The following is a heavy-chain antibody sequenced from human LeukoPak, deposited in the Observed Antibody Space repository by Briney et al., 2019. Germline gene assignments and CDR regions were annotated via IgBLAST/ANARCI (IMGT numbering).Heavy chain of an antibody. CDR3: AIDLGRGGGY. CDR2: ISSRGTYI. CDR1: GFTFSRFS. Sequence: PGGSLRLSCAASGFTFSRFSMNWVRQAPGKGLEWVSSISSRGTYIYYADSVKGRFTISRDSAKNSLYLQMNSLRAEDTAVYYCAIDLGRGGGYWGQGTLVTVSS. J-gene: IGHJ4*02. D-gene: IGHD3-16*01. V-gene: IGHV3-21*01.